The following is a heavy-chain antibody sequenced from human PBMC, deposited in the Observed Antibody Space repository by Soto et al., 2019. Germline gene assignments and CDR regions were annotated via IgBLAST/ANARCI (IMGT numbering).Heavy chain of an antibody. D-gene: IGHD1-7*01. CDR1: GYTFTGYY. J-gene: IGHJ6*02. V-gene: IGHV1-2*02. CDR3: AAGWGWNYGYYYYGMDV. CDR2: INPNSGGT. Sequence: ASVKVSCKASGYTFTGYYMHWVRQAPGQGLEWMGWINPNSGGTNYAQKFQGRVTITRDMSTSTAYMELSSLRSEDTAVYYCAAGWGWNYGYYYYGMDVWGQGTTVTVS.